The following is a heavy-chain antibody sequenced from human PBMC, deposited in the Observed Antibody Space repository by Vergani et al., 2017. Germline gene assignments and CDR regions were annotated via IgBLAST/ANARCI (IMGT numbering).Heavy chain of an antibody. J-gene: IGHJ6*02. CDR3: ARGGSSGWLQRVQWDYYYYGMDV. V-gene: IGHV1-8*01. CDR2: MNPNSGNT. D-gene: IGHD6-19*01. CDR1: GYTFTSYD. Sequence: QVQLVQSGAEVKKPGASVKVSCKASGYTFTSYDINWVRQATGQGLEWMGWMNPNSGNTGYAQKFQGRVTMTRNTSISTAYMELSSLRSEDTAVYYCARGGSSGWLQRVQWDYYYYGMDVWGQGTTVTVSS.